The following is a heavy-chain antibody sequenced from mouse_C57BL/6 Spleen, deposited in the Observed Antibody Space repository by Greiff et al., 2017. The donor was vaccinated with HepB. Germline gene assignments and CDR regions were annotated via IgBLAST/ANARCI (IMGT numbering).Heavy chain of an antibody. D-gene: IGHD3-1*01. CDR3: ARSQLGLRDWFAY. CDR1: GYTFTDHT. J-gene: IGHJ3*01. CDR2: IYPRDGST. V-gene: IGHV1-78*01. Sequence: VQLQQSDAELVKPGASVKISCKVSGYTFTDHTIHWMKQRPEQGLEWIGYIYPRDGSTKYNEKFKGKATLTADKSSSTAYMQLNSLTSEDSAVYCWARSQLGLRDWFAYWGQGTLVTVSA.